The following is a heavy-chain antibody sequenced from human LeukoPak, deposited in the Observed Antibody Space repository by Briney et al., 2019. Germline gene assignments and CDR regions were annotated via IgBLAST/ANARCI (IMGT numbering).Heavy chain of an antibody. CDR3: ASTRSKLGITVDAFDI. Sequence: GESLKISCKGSGYSFTSYWIGWVRQMPGKGLEWMGIIYPGDSDTRYSPSFQGQVTISADKSISTAYLQWSSLKASDTAMYYCASTRSKLGITVDAFDIWGQGTMVTVSP. V-gene: IGHV5-51*01. CDR2: IYPGDSDT. J-gene: IGHJ3*02. CDR1: GYSFTSYW. D-gene: IGHD7-27*01.